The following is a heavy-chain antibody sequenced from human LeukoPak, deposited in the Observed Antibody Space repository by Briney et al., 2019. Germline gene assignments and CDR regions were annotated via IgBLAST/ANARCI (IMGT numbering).Heavy chain of an antibody. CDR1: GGSFSGYC. CDR3: ARMKGYYYDSSGYYYYYYYMDV. J-gene: IGHJ6*03. V-gene: IGHV4-34*01. CDR2: INHSGST. D-gene: IGHD3-22*01. Sequence: SETLSLTCAVYGGSFSGYCWSWIRQPPGKGLEWIGEINHSGSTNYNPSLKSRVTISVDTSKNQFSLKLSSVTAADTAVYYCARMKGYYYDSSGYYYYYYYMDVWGKGTTVTVSS.